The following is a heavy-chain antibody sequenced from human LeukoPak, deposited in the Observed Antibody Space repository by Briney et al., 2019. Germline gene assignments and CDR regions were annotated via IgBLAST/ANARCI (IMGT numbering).Heavy chain of an antibody. CDR1: GFTFSSYA. J-gene: IGHJ4*02. CDR3: AKDLSGSGSYSIPYYFDY. CDR2: ISGSGGST. V-gene: IGHV3-23*01. Sequence: GGSLRLSCAASGFTFSSYAMSWVRQAPGKGLEWVSAISGSGGSTYYADSVKGRFTISRDNSKNTLYLQMNSLRAEDTAVYYCAKDLSGSGSYSIPYYFDYWGQGTLVTVSS. D-gene: IGHD3-10*01.